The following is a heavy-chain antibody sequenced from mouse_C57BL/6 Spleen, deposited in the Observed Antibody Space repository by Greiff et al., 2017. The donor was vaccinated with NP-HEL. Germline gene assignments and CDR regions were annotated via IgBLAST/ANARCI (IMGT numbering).Heavy chain of an antibody. Sequence: QVQLQQPGAELVRPGSSVKLSCKASGYTFTSYWMHWVKQRPIQGLEWIGNIDPSDSNTHYNQKFKDKATLTADKSSSTAYMPLSSLTSEDSAVFFCARERYGSSYEGFAYWGQGTLVTVSA. D-gene: IGHD1-1*01. V-gene: IGHV1-52*01. J-gene: IGHJ3*01. CDR2: IDPSDSNT. CDR3: ARERYGSSYEGFAY. CDR1: GYTFTSYW.